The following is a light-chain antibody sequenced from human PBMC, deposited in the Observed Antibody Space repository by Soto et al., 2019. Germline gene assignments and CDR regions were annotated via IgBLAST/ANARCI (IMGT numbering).Light chain of an antibody. CDR3: QQYNNWLALT. CDR1: QTVSSN. CDR2: DAS. Sequence: EILMTQSPATLSVSPGERATLSCRASQTVSSNVAWYQQTPGQPPRLLIYDASTRATGVPARFSGSGSATEFTLTISRLQSEDFAVYYCQQYNNWLALTFGGGTKVEIK. V-gene: IGKV3-15*01. J-gene: IGKJ4*01.